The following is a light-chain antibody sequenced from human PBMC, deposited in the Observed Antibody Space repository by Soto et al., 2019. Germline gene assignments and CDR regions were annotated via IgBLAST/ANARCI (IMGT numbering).Light chain of an antibody. CDR1: QNINSK. J-gene: IGKJ2*01. CDR2: DAY. V-gene: IGKV1-5*01. Sequence: DIQMTQSPSTLSASVGDRVAITCRASQNINSKLAWYQKKPGKAPKLLTSDAYNLESGVTSRFSGSVSGPESTLTIAGLQPNDFATYYGQHYYNYFPYTFGKGTTLDIK. CDR3: QHYYNYFPYT.